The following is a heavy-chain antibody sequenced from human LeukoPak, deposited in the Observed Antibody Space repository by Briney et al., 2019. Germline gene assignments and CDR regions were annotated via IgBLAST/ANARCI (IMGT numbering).Heavy chain of an antibody. V-gene: IGHV4-39*01. D-gene: IGHD3-3*01. CDR1: GGSISSSSYY. CDR2: IYYSGST. Sequence: SETLSLTCTVSGGSISSSSYYWGWIRQPPGKGLEWIGSIYYSGSTYYNPSLKSRVTISVDTSKNQFSLKLSSVTAADTAVYYCARLSPKSSYDFWSGYAHDAFDIWGQGTMVTVSS. J-gene: IGHJ3*02. CDR3: ARLSPKSSYDFWSGYAHDAFDI.